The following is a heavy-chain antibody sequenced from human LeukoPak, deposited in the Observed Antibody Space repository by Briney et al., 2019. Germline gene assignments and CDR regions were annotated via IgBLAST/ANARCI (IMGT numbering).Heavy chain of an antibody. CDR3: ASRERTGSQVNY. CDR1: GVSISSGLW. V-gene: IGHV4-4*02. CDR2: FYHNGSA. Sequence: SETLSLTCAVSGVSISSGLWWSWVRPPPGKGLEWIGEFYHNGSANYNPSLTSRVTISLDKSNNQFSLWLSSVTAADTAVYHCASRERTGSQVNYWGQGTLVTVSS. D-gene: IGHD1-1*01. J-gene: IGHJ4*02.